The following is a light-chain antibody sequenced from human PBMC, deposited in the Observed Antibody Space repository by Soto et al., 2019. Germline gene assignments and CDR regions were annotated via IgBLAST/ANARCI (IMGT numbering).Light chain of an antibody. CDR2: DVS. V-gene: IGLV2-8*01. Sequence: QSALTQSPSASGSPGQSVTISCTGSSSDIGGYNYVSWYQQHPGKAPKLMIYDVSKRPSGVPDRFSGSKSGNTASLTVSGLQPEDEADYYCSSYAGTNNFEVFGGGTKLTVL. CDR1: SSDIGGYNY. CDR3: SSYAGTNNFEV. J-gene: IGLJ3*02.